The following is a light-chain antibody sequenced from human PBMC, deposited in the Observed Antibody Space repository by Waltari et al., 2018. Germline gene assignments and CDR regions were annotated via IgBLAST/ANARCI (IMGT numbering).Light chain of an antibody. CDR3: QKYDRLPAT. CDR1: QSVGRY. Sequence: EIVLTHSPGTLSLSPGGRANLPCRASQSVGRYLDWYQQKPGQAPRLLVYGASSRATGIPDRFSGSGSGTDFSLTISRLEPEDFAVYFCQKYDRLPATFGQGTKVEIK. V-gene: IGKV3-20*01. J-gene: IGKJ1*01. CDR2: GAS.